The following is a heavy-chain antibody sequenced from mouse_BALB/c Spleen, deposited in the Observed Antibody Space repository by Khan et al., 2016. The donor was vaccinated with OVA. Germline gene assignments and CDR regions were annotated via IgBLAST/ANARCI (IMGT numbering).Heavy chain of an antibody. Sequence: QIQLVQSGPELKKPGETVKISCKASGYTFTNYGMNWVKQAPGKGLKWMGWINTYTGEPTYADDFKGRFAFSLETSASTVYLQINNFKNEDTATYFCARGDGNSWFAYWGQGTLFTVSA. CDR2: INTYTGEP. D-gene: IGHD2-1*01. CDR1: GYTFTNYG. V-gene: IGHV9-3-1*01. CDR3: ARGDGNSWFAY. J-gene: IGHJ3*01.